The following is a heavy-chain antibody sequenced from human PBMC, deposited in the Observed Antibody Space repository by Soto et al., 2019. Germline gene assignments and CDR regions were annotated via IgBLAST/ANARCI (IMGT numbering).Heavy chain of an antibody. CDR1: VGTFSGYY. D-gene: IGHD3-9*01. J-gene: IGHJ4*01. CDR3: EIGHMGITPTGTWYDFDY. CDR2: INHSGST. Sequence: SSESLSLTCTVYVGTFSGYYWSWIRQPPGKGLEWIAEINHSGSTNYNPSLKSRVTISVDTSKNQFSLKLSSVTAADTAVYYCEIGHMGITPTGTWYDFDYWGQGNLVT. V-gene: IGHV4-34*01.